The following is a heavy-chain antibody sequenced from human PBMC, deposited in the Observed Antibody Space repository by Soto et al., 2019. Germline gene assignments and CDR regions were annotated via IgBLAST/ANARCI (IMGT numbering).Heavy chain of an antibody. D-gene: IGHD3-22*01. V-gene: IGHV1-18*04. CDR2: ISAYNGNT. Sequence: EASVKVSCKASGYTFTSYGISWVRQAPGQGLEWMGWISAYNGNTNYAQKLQGRVTMTTDTSTSTAYMELRSLRSDDTAVYYCARDTYYYDSSGSPGDYWGQGPLVTVSS. CDR3: ARDTYYYDSSGSPGDY. J-gene: IGHJ4*02. CDR1: GYTFTSYG.